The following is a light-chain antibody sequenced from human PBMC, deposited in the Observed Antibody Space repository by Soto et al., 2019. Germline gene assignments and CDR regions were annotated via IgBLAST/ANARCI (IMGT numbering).Light chain of an antibody. CDR3: QQYGSSPTT. CDR1: QSVSSSY. J-gene: IGKJ1*01. CDR2: GAS. Sequence: EIVLTQSPGTLSLSPGERATLSCRASQSVSSSYLACYQQKPVQAPRLLIYGASSRTTGIPDRFSGSWSGTDCTHTISRLEPEDVGVYYWQQYGSSPTTYGQGTKVEIK. V-gene: IGKV3-20*01.